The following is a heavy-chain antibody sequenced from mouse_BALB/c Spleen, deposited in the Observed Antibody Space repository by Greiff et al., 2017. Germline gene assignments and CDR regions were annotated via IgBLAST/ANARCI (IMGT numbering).Heavy chain of an antibody. Sequence: QVQLQQPWAELVKPGASVKLSCKASGYTFTSYWMHWVKQRPGQGLEWIGEIDPSDSYTNYNQKFKGKATLTVDKSSSTAYMQLSSLTSEDSAVYYCARGGLLPLDYWGQGTSVTVSS. J-gene: IGHJ4*01. CDR1: GYTFTSYW. D-gene: IGHD1-1*01. CDR3: ARGGLLPLDY. V-gene: IGHV1-69*02. CDR2: IDPSDSYT.